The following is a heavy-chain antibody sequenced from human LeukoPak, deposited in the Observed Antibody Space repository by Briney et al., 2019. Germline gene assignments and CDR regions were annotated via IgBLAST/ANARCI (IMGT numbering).Heavy chain of an antibody. CDR3: ARDGSNPYFDS. D-gene: IGHD6-13*01. V-gene: IGHV3-7*01. Sequence: GGSLRLSCAASAFSFSSYWMSWVRQAPGQGLEWVANINRDGSEKYYVDSVKGRFTISRDNGKNSLYLQMNSLRAEDTAVYYCARDGSNPYFDSWGQGTLVTVSS. J-gene: IGHJ4*02. CDR2: INRDGSEK. CDR1: AFSFSSYW.